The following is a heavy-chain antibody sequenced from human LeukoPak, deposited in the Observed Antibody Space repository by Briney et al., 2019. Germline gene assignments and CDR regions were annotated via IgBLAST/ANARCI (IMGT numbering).Heavy chain of an antibody. J-gene: IGHJ4*02. Sequence: GGSLRLSCAASGFTFSSYAMSWVRQAPGKGLEWVSDIYSGGSTYYADSVKGRFTISRDNTKNTLYLQMNSLRAEDTAVYYCAKAKAGYCSSTSCFCFDYWGQGTLVTVSS. D-gene: IGHD2-2*01. CDR1: GFTFSSYA. CDR2: IYSGGST. V-gene: IGHV3-23*03. CDR3: AKAKAGYCSSTSCFCFDY.